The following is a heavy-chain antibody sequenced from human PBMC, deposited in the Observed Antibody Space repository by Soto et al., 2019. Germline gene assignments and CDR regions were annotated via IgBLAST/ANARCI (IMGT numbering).Heavy chain of an antibody. J-gene: IGHJ6*02. V-gene: IGHV4-30-2*01. CDR1: GGSISSGGYS. Sequence: SETLSLTCAVSGGSISSGGYSWSWIRQPPGKGLEWIGYIYHSGSTYYNPSLKSRVTISVDRSKNQFSLKLSSVTAADTAVYYCATSLTYYYYYGMDVWGQGTTVTVSS. CDR2: IYHSGST. CDR3: ATSLTYYYYYGMDV.